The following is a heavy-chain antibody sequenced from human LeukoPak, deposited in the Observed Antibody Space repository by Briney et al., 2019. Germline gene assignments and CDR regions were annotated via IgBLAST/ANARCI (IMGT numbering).Heavy chain of an antibody. Sequence: GGSLRLSCAASGFTFSSYAVSWVRQAPGKGLEWVSAISGSGGSTYYADSVKGRFTISRDNSKNTLYLQMNSLRAEDTAVYYCAKSGSPLPLYYFDYWGQGTLVTVSS. D-gene: IGHD5-12*01. CDR2: ISGSGGST. CDR1: GFTFSSYA. V-gene: IGHV3-23*01. CDR3: AKSGSPLPLYYFDY. J-gene: IGHJ4*02.